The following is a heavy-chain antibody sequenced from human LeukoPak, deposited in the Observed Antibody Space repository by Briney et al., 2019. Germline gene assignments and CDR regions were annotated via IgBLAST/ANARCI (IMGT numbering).Heavy chain of an antibody. V-gene: IGHV3-33*01. CDR1: GFTFSNYD. Sequence: PGRSLRLSCAASGFTFSNYDMHWVRQAPGKGLEWVAIIWNDGSNKYYADSVKGRFTISRDNSKNTLYLQMNSLRAEDTAVYYCARVGYYDSSGYLGIDYWGQGTLVTVSS. CDR3: ARVGYYDSSGYLGIDY. J-gene: IGHJ4*02. D-gene: IGHD3-22*01. CDR2: IWNDGSNK.